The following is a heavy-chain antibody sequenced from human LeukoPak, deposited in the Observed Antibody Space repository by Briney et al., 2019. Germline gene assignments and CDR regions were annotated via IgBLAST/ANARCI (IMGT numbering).Heavy chain of an antibody. CDR1: GLTVRSSY. CDR2: IYIAGNT. V-gene: IGHV3-53*01. Sequence: GGSLRLSCAASGLTVRSSYMSWVRQAPGKGLEWVSVIYIAGNTYYAVSVKGRFTISRDNSKNTLYLQMNGLRAEDTAVYYCPRGVGSVNHYYYYMDVWAKGPQSPSP. CDR3: PRGVGSVNHYYYYMDV. J-gene: IGHJ6*03. D-gene: IGHD1-26*01.